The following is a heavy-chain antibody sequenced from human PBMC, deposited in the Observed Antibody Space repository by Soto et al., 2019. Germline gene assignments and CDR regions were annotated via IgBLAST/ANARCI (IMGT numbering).Heavy chain of an antibody. Sequence: QVQLVQSGAEVKKPGASVKVSCKVSGYTLTELSMHWVRQAPGKGLEWMGGFDPEDGETIYAQKFQGRVTMTEDTSTDTAYMELSSLRSEDTAVYYCATVPSCGGDYYVAFDIWGQGTMVTVSS. J-gene: IGHJ3*02. V-gene: IGHV1-24*01. CDR3: ATVPSCGGDYYVAFDI. CDR1: GYTLTELS. CDR2: FDPEDGET. D-gene: IGHD2-21*01.